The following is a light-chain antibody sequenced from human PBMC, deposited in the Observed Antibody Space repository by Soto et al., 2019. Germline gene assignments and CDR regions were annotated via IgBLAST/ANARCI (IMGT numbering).Light chain of an antibody. V-gene: IGKV1-39*01. J-gene: IGKJ2*01. CDR3: QQSYSLPRT. Sequence: DIQMTQSPSSLSASVGDRVTITCRASQTISSYLNWYQQKPGKAPKLLIYAASSLQSGVPSRFSGSESGTDFTLTIISLQPEDVATYYCQQSYSLPRTFGQGTNLEIK. CDR2: AAS. CDR1: QTISSY.